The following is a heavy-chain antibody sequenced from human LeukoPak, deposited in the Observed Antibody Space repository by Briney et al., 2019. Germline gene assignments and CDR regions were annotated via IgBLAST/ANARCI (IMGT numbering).Heavy chain of an antibody. Sequence: SETLSLTCTVSGGSISSSYYWGWIRQPPGKGLEWIGSLYYSGSTYYNPSLKSRVTISVDTSKKKISLKVSSVTAADTAVYYCARGPYSNYGIMDVWGKGTTVTVSS. CDR2: LYYSGST. D-gene: IGHD4-11*01. CDR3: ARGPYSNYGIMDV. CDR1: GGSISSSYY. J-gene: IGHJ6*04. V-gene: IGHV4-39*01.